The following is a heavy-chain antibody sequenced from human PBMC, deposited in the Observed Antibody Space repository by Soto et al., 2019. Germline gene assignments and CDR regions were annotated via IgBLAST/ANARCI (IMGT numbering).Heavy chain of an antibody. J-gene: IGHJ4*02. CDR3: ARDGGRLVAAGTGFDY. D-gene: IGHD6-13*01. CDR1: GFTFSSYG. CDR2: IWYDGSNK. Sequence: QVQLVESGGGVVQPGRSLRLSCAASGFTFSSYGMHWVRQAPGKGLERVAVIWYDGSNKYYADSVKGRFTISRDNSKNTLYLQMNSLRAEDAAVYYCARDGGRLVAAGTGFDYWGQGTLVTVSS. V-gene: IGHV3-33*01.